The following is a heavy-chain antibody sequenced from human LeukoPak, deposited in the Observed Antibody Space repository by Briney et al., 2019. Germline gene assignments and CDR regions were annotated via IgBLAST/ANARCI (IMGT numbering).Heavy chain of an antibody. J-gene: IGHJ4*02. CDR1: GGSFSVYY. CDR3: ARGPFLDGSGSYYIYYFDY. D-gene: IGHD3-10*01. CDR2: INHSGST. V-gene: IGHV4-34*01. Sequence: PSETLSLTCAVYGGSFSVYYWSWIRQPPGKGLEWIGEINHSGSTNYNPSLKSRVTISVDTSKNQFSLKLSSVTAADTAVYYCARGPFLDGSGSYYIYYFDYWGQGTLVTVSS.